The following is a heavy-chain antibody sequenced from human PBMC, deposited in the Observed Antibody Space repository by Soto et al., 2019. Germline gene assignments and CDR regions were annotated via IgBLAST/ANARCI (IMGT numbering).Heavy chain of an antibody. J-gene: IGHJ4*02. Sequence: QVQLMQSGPEVKKPGASVKVSCKASGYTFTDYSISWVRQAPGQGLEWMGWISGYKGRTNFAQKFQGRVTMTTDTSTTAAYMDLMSLRSDDTAVYYCARRYGDASSSAGFGYWCQGALVTVSS. CDR3: ARRYGDASSSAGFGY. CDR1: GYTFTDYS. CDR2: ISGYKGRT. V-gene: IGHV1-18*01. D-gene: IGHD4-17*01.